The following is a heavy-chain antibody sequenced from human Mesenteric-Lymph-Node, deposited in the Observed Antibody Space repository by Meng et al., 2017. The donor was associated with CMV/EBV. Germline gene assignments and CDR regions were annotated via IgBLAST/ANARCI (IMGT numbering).Heavy chain of an antibody. CDR2: VYISGST. CDR3: AESWGAPSYFYGMDV. V-gene: IGHV4-31*03. Sequence: SETLSLTCTVSGGSISSGNYYWNWVRQHPGKGLEWIGFVYISGSTSYNPSLKSRVYISLDTSKNQFSLKLNSVTAADTAVYYCAESWGAPSYFYGMDVWGQGTTVTVSS. J-gene: IGHJ6*02. D-gene: IGHD1-26*01. CDR1: GGSISSGNYY.